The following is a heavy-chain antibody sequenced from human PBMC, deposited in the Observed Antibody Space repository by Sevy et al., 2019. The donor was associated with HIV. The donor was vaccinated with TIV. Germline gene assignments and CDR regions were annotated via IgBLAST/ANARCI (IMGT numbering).Heavy chain of an antibody. CDR1: GGTFSSYA. J-gene: IGHJ4*02. D-gene: IGHD3-10*01. CDR2: IIPIFGTA. Sequence: ASVKVSCKASGGTFSSYAISWARQAPGQGLEWMGGIIPIFGTANYAQKFQGRVTITADESTSTAYMELSSLRSEDTAVYYCARSYYYGSGSSIFDYWGQGTLVTVSS. V-gene: IGHV1-69*13. CDR3: ARSYYYGSGSSIFDY.